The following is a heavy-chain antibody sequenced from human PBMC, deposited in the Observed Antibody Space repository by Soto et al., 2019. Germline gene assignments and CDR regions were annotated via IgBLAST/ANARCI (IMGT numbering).Heavy chain of an antibody. CDR3: AIVGPIWFGDHQAGY. V-gene: IGHV1-18*01. J-gene: IGHJ4*02. Sequence: ASVKVSCKASGYTFTSYGISWVRQAPGQGLEWMGWISAYNGNTNYAQKLQGRVTMTTDTSTSTAYMELRSLRSDDTAVYYCAIVGPIWFGDHQAGYWGQGTLVTVSS. CDR1: GYTFTSYG. D-gene: IGHD3-10*01. CDR2: ISAYNGNT.